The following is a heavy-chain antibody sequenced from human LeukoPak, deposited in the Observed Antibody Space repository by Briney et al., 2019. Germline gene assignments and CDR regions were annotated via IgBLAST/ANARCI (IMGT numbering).Heavy chain of an antibody. Sequence: GGSLRLSCAASGFTFNNYAMSWVRQAPGKGLEWVSAIVGSGGSTDYADSVKGRFTISRDNSKNTLYLQMDSLRAEDSALYYCAKGGGYCSGTSCREHWHFDLWGRGTLVTVSS. CDR1: GFTFNNYA. CDR3: AKGGGYCSGTSCREHWHFDL. J-gene: IGHJ2*01. V-gene: IGHV3-23*01. CDR2: IVGSGGST. D-gene: IGHD2-2*01.